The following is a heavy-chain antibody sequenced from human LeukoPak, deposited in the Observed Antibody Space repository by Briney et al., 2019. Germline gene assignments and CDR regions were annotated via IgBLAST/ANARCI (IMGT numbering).Heavy chain of an antibody. V-gene: IGHV3-30*02. CDR3: AKDRMTTVTRRRTESDY. CDR2: IRYDGSHK. J-gene: IGHJ4*02. Sequence: GGSLRLSCAASGFTFSFYGMHWVRQAPGKGLEWVAFIRYDGSHKYYADSVKGRFTISRDNSKNTLYLQMNSLRAEDTAVYYCAKDRMTTVTRRRTESDYWGQGTLVTASS. D-gene: IGHD4-11*01. CDR1: GFTFSFYG.